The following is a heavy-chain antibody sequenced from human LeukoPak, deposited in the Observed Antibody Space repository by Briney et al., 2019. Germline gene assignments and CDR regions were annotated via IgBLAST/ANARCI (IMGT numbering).Heavy chain of an antibody. CDR3: ARKLRLGGNWFDP. V-gene: IGHV1-69*15. D-gene: IGHD1-26*01. J-gene: IGHJ5*02. CDR1: GGTFTSYA. Sequence: CSVKVSCKTSGGTFTSYAITWVRQAPGQGLEWMGKIIPISGTTNYAQKFQGRVTFTADESTSTAYMELSSLRSEDTALYYCARKLRLGGNWFDPWGQGTLVTVSS. CDR2: IIPISGTT.